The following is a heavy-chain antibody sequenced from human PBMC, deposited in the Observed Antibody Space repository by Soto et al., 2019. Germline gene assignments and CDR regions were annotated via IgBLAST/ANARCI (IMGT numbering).Heavy chain of an antibody. CDR2: INPSGGST. Sequence: GASVKVSCKASGYTFTSYYMHWVRQAPGQGLEWMGIINPSGGSTSYAQKFQGRVTMTRDTSTSTVYMELSSLRSEDTAVYYCARDRLGSRTYYYDSSGYYDYWGQGTLVTVSS. CDR3: ARDRLGSRTYYYDSSGYYDY. V-gene: IGHV1-46*01. CDR1: GYTFTSYY. D-gene: IGHD3-22*01. J-gene: IGHJ4*02.